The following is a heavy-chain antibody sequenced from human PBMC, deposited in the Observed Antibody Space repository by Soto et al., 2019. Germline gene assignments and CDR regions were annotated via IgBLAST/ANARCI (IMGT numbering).Heavy chain of an antibody. CDR1: GFTFSDFY. V-gene: IGHV3-11*01. J-gene: IGHJ5*02. CDR3: ARDGTGPSALDL. CDR2: ISGNGRTM. Sequence: QVQLVGSGGGLVKPGGSLRLSCAASGFTFSDFYRNWIRQAPGKGLEWLSYISGNGRTMYYADSVKGRFTISRDNTKKSLYVEMTSLRADDSAMYYCARDGTGPSALDLWGQGTLVTVSS. D-gene: IGHD1-26*01.